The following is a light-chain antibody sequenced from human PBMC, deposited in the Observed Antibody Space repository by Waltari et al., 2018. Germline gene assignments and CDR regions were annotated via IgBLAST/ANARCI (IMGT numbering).Light chain of an antibody. CDR1: GSNIGAGYD. V-gene: IGLV1-40*01. CDR2: GST. Sequence: QSVLTQPPSVSGAPGQRVTISCTGSGSNIGAGYDVHWYQQFPRAAPRLLIVGSTNRPLGVPDRFFGSTSGTSASLAIIGLQAEDEADYYCQSYDTSLSVVFGGGTKVTVL. CDR3: QSYDTSLSVV. J-gene: IGLJ3*02.